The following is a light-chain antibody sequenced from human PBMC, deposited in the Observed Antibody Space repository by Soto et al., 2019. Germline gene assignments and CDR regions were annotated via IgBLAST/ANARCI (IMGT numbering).Light chain of an antibody. Sequence: QSALTQPASVSGSPEQSLTISCTGTSSDIGGYDFVSWYRQQPGKAPKLLIYEVSHRPSGVSSRFSASKSGNTASLTISGLQAEDEGDYYCSSYTISSTTVFGTGTKVTVL. J-gene: IGLJ1*01. CDR3: SSYTISSTTV. CDR2: EVS. CDR1: SSDIGGYDF. V-gene: IGLV2-14*01.